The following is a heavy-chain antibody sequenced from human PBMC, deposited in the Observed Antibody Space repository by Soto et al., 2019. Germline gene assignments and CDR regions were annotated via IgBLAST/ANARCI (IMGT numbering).Heavy chain of an antibody. D-gene: IGHD6-19*01. CDR3: VLPLGEYSSSTDF. Sequence: PGESLKISCKGSGYTFSDHWLAWVRQTPGKGLEWMGIIYPGDSDTKSSPSFQGQVTMSVDTSISTAYLQWSSLKAADTAIYYCVLPLGEYSSSTDFWGQGTLVTVSS. J-gene: IGHJ4*02. CDR2: IYPGDSDT. V-gene: IGHV5-51*01. CDR1: GYTFSDHW.